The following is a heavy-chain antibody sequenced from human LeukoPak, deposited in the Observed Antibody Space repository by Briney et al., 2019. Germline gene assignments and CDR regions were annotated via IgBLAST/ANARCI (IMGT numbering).Heavy chain of an antibody. CDR2: INPNSRGT. J-gene: IGHJ4*02. CDR3: ARDAHYYDSSGHFDY. D-gene: IGHD3-22*01. Sequence: GASVKVSCKASGYTFTRYYMHRVRQAPGQGLEWMGWINPNSRGTNYAQKVQGRVTMTRDTSISTASMELSRPRSDDTAVYYCARDAHYYDSSGHFDYWGQGTLVAASS. V-gene: IGHV1-2*02. CDR1: GYTFTRYY.